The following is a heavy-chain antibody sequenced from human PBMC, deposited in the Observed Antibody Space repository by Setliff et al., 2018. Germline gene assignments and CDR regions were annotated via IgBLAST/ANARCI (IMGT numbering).Heavy chain of an antibody. V-gene: IGHV4-61*09. Sequence: SETLSLTCDVYGDSMSSRRYYWAWIRQPAGKGLEWIGQIYTSWSTNYNPSLKSRVTISLDTSTNQFSLSLSSVTAADTAVYYCARMSGFQYMDVWGKGTTVTVSS. CDR1: GDSMSSRRYY. J-gene: IGHJ6*03. CDR2: IYTSWST. CDR3: ARMSGFQYMDV. D-gene: IGHD3-3*01.